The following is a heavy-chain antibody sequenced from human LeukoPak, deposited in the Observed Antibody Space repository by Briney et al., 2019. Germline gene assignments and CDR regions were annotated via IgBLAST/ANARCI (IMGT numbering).Heavy chain of an antibody. Sequence: SETLSLTCTVSGGSISSYYWSWIRQPPGKGLEWIGHIYYSGSTNYNPSLKSRVTISVDTSKNQFSLKLSSVTAADTAVYYCARVAATISYYYYGMDVWGQGTTVTVSS. D-gene: IGHD5-12*01. V-gene: IGHV4-59*01. J-gene: IGHJ6*02. CDR3: ARVAATISYYYYGMDV. CDR2: IYYSGST. CDR1: GGSISSYY.